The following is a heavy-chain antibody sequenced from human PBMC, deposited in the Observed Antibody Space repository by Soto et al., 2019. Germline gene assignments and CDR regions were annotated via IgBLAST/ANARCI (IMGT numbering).Heavy chain of an antibody. J-gene: IGHJ6*02. CDR3: ARVCGGDCHYGMDV. Sequence: QVQLQESGPGLVKPSQTLSLTCTVSGGSISSGGYYWSWIRQHPGKGLEWIGYIYYSGSTYYNPSLKSRVTISVDTSKNPFSLKLSSVIAADTAVYYCARVCGGDCHYGMDVWGQGTTVTVSS. CDR1: GGSISSGGYY. CDR2: IYYSGST. V-gene: IGHV4-31*03. D-gene: IGHD2-21*02.